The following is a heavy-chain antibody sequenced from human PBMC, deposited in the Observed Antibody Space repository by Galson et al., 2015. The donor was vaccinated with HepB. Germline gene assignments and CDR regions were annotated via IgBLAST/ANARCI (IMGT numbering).Heavy chain of an antibody. V-gene: IGHV3-21*01. Sequence: SLRLSCAASGFIFSSYSMNWVRQAPGKGLEWVSSISSSSSSSYIYYTDSVKGRFTISRDNAKNSLYMQMNSLRAEDTAVYYCARQMRGSSWSDYWGQGTLVTVSS. CDR3: ARQMRGSSWSDY. J-gene: IGHJ4*02. D-gene: IGHD6-13*01. CDR1: GFIFSSYS. CDR2: ISSSSSSSYI.